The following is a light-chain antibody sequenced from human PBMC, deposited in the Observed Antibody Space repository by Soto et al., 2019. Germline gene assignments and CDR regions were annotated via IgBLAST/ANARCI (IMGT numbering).Light chain of an antibody. Sequence: QSALTQPASVSGSPGQSITISCTGTSSDVGGYNYVSWYQQHPGKAPKLMIYAVSNRPSGVSNRFSGSKSGNTASLTISGLQYEDEADYYCSSYTSSSTLDWVFGGGTKHTLL. CDR1: SSDVGGYNY. CDR2: AVS. CDR3: SSYTSSSTLDWV. V-gene: IGLV2-14*01. J-gene: IGLJ3*02.